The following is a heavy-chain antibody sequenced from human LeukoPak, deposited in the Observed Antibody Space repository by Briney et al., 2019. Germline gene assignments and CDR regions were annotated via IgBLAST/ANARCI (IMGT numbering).Heavy chain of an antibody. D-gene: IGHD2-15*01. CDR2: ISGDGTTI. V-gene: IGHV3-48*03. CDR3: ARAVSAARVYDY. J-gene: IGHJ4*02. CDR1: GFTFRSFE. Sequence: GGSLRLSCAASGFTFRSFEMNWVRQAPGKGLECLSYISGDGTTIQYADSVKGRFTISRDDANNSLYLQMNSLRVEDTAVYYCARAVSAARVYDYWGQGTLVTVSS.